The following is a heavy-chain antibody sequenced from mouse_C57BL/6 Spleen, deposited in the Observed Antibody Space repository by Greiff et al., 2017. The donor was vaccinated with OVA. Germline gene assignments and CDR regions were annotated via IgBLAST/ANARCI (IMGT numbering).Heavy chain of an antibody. V-gene: IGHV5-4*01. CDR2: ISDGGSYT. CDR3: ARERGDSYYFDY. CDR1: GFTFSSYA. Sequence: EVQGVESGGGLVKPGGSLKLSCAASGFTFSSYAMSWVRQTPEKRLEWVATISDGGSYTYYPDNVKGRFTISRDNAKNNLYLQMSHLKSEDTAMYYCARERGDSYYFDYWGQGTTLTVSS. J-gene: IGHJ2*01.